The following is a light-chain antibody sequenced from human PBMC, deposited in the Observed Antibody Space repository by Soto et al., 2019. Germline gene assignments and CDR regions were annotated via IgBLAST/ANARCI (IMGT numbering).Light chain of an antibody. CDR2: YDS. CDR3: QVWDSSSDHRRV. J-gene: IGLJ2*01. Sequence: SYELTQPPSVSVAPGKTARITCGGNNIGSKSVHWYQQKPGQAPVLVIYYDSDRPSGIPERFSGSNSGNTAALTISSVEAGDEADYYCQVWDSSSDHRRVFGGGTKLTVL. V-gene: IGLV3-21*04. CDR1: NIGSKS.